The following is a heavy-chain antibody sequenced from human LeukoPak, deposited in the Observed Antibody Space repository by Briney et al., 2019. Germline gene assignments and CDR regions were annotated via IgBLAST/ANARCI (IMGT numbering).Heavy chain of an antibody. J-gene: IGHJ4*02. CDR1: GFTFSSYA. D-gene: IGHD3-22*01. Sequence: GGSLRLSCAASGFTFSSYAMSWVRQAPGKGLEWVSAISGNGGSTYYADSVKGRFTISRDNSKNTLYLQTNSLRAEDTAVYYCAKWPSYYYDSSGYYQTFLDYWGQGTLVTVSS. V-gene: IGHV3-23*01. CDR3: AKWPSYYYDSSGYYQTFLDY. CDR2: ISGNGGST.